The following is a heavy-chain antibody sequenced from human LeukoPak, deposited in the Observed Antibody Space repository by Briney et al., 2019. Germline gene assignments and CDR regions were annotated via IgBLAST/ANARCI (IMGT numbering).Heavy chain of an antibody. CDR1: GYTFTNYW. V-gene: IGHV5-51*01. D-gene: IGHD2-15*01. J-gene: IGHJ5*02. Sequence: ESLKISCKGSGYTFTNYWIGWVRQMPGKGLEWMGIIYPDDSNTKYSPSFQGQVTISADKSISTTYLNWSSLKASDTAIYYCVREKGSSWSWFDPWGQGTLVTVSS. CDR3: VREKGSSWSWFDP. CDR2: IYPDDSNT.